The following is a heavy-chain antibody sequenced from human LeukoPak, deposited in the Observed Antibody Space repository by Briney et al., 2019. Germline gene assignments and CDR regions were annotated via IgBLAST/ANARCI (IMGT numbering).Heavy chain of an antibody. CDR3: ARHGPEIVVVPASIPLDY. J-gene: IGHJ4*02. V-gene: IGHV5-51*01. CDR1: GYRFSKYW. D-gene: IGHD2-2*01. CDR2: IYPRDSDI. Sequence: GESLKISCKASGYRFSKYWIGWVRQMHGKGLEWMGIIYPRDSDIRYNPSFQGQVTISADTSISTTYLQWRSLEPSDTAMYFCARHGPEIVVVPASIPLDYWGQGTLVTVSS.